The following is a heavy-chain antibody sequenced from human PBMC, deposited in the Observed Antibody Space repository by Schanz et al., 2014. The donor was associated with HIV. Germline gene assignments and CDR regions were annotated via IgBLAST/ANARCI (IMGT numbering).Heavy chain of an antibody. CDR1: GFTFSRYA. V-gene: IGHV3-23*01. J-gene: IGHJ6*02. D-gene: IGHD1-26*01. CDR2: IIGDGGGSDIIT. CDR3: AKIISGSPYYYYGLDV. Sequence: EVQLLESGGGLVQPWGFLRLSCAASGFTFSRYAMSWVRQAPGKGLEWVSAIIGDGGGSDIITFYADSVKGRFTISRDNSNNTLYLQMNSLRAEDTAVYYCAKIISGSPYYYYGLDVWGLGTTVTVSS.